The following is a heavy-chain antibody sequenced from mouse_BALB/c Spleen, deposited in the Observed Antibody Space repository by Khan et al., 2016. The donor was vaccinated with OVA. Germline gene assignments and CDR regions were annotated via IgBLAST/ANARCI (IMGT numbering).Heavy chain of an antibody. CDR1: GYTFTSYW. CDR2: IAPGSSNV. V-gene: IGHV1S41*01. D-gene: IGHD1-1*01. Sequence: DLVKPGASVKLSCKASGYTFTSYWINWIKQRPGQGLEWIGRIAPGSSNVYYNDMFRGKAKLTVDTSSSTAYIQLDSLSSDDSAVYFCASENYFGRSCYAMDYWGQGTSVTVSS. CDR3: ASENYFGRSCYAMDY. J-gene: IGHJ4*01.